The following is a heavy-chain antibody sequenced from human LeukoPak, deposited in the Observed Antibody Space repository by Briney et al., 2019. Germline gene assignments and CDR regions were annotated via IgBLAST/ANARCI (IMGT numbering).Heavy chain of an antibody. CDR1: GFSLSTYW. J-gene: IGHJ4*02. CDR3: ARDPYDYVWGSYRYTFDY. D-gene: IGHD3-16*02. CDR2: IKQDESEK. V-gene: IGHV3-7*01. Sequence: GGSLRLSCAASGFSLSTYWMSWVRQAPGKGLEWVANIKQDESEKDYVDSVKGRFTISRDNAKNSLYLQMNSLRAEDTAVYYCARDPYDYVWGSYRYTFDYWGQGTLVTVSS.